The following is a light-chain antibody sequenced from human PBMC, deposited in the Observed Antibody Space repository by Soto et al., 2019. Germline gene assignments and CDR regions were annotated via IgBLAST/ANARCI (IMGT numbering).Light chain of an antibody. CDR1: SSDVGGYNY. CDR3: SSYTSSSTLV. CDR2: DVS. V-gene: IGLV2-14*01. Sequence: QSALTQPASVSGSPGQSITISCTGTSSDVGGYNYVSWYQQHPGKAPKLMIYDVSNRPSGVSNRFSCSKSGNTASLTISGFQAEDAADYYCSSYTSSSTLVFGGGTKLTVL. J-gene: IGLJ2*01.